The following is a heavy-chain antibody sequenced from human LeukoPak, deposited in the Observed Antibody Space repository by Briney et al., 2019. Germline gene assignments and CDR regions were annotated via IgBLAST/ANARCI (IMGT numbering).Heavy chain of an antibody. V-gene: IGHV4-61*02. Sequence: PSETLSLTCTVSGGSISSGSYYWSWIRQPAGQGLEWIGRIYTSGSTNYNPSLKSRVTISVDTSKNQFSLELSSVTAADTAVYYCARLGRSSGYSLDYWGQGTLVTVSS. CDR2: IYTSGST. J-gene: IGHJ4*02. CDR1: GGSISSGSYY. D-gene: IGHD3-22*01. CDR3: ARLGRSSGYSLDY.